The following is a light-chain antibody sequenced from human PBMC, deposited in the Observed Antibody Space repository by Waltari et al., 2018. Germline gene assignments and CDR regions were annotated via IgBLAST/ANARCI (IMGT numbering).Light chain of an antibody. Sequence: DIQLTQSPSFLSASVGDRVTITCRASQGISSYLTWFQQKPGKAPKLLIYAASTLQSGVPSRFSGSGSGTDFTLTISSLQPEDFATYYCHQVNSYPLTFGGGTKVEIK. V-gene: IGKV1-9*01. CDR3: HQVNSYPLT. J-gene: IGKJ4*01. CDR1: QGISSY. CDR2: AAS.